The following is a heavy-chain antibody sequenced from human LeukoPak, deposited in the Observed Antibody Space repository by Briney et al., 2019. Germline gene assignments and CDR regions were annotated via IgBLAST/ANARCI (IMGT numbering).Heavy chain of an antibody. CDR1: GFPFSSYA. CDR2: ISGSGAST. D-gene: IGHD2-2*02. Sequence: GGSLRLSCAASGFPFSSYAMNWVRQAPGKGLEWVSAISGSGASTYYADSVKDRFTLSRDDSKNTLYLQMNSLRAEDTAEYYCAKSRSSSSTSCYNYWGQGTLVTVSS. V-gene: IGHV3-23*01. J-gene: IGHJ4*02. CDR3: AKSRSSSSTSCYNY.